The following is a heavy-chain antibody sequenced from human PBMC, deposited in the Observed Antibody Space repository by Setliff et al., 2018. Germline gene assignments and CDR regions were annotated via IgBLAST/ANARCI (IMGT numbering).Heavy chain of an antibody. D-gene: IGHD3-3*01. CDR3: ARGRTRTSTIFGIVSLSS. CDR1: GYPFTSYD. CDR2: LNPSSGDT. Sequence: ASVKVSCRASGYPFTSYDIHWLRLTSGQGLEWMGWLNPSSGDTGFATKFQGRVTVTRDTSISTAYMELSSLTSEDTAVYYCARGRTRTSTIFGIVSLSSWGDGTTVTVSS. V-gene: IGHV1-8*02. J-gene: IGHJ6*04.